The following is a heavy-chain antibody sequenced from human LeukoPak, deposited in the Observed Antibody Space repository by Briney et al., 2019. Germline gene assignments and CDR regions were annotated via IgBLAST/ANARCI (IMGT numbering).Heavy chain of an antibody. Sequence: PGGSLRLSCAASGFTLTTYSMNWVRQAPGKGLEWVSYISSTCRSIYYADSVKGVFTISRDNAKKSLYVQMDRLIAEYTAVYYCARGSRLIRGLYFQHWGEGTLVTVCS. CDR2: ISSTCRSI. CDR1: GFTLTTYS. D-gene: IGHD3-10*01. J-gene: IGHJ1*01. CDR3: ARGSRLIRGLYFQH. V-gene: IGHV3-48*01.